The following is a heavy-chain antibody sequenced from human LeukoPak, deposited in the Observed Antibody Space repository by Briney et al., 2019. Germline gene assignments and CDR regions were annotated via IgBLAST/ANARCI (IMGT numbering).Heavy chain of an antibody. CDR3: ARVLDSYGLRAADY. CDR2: IRSDGSNK. CDR1: GFTLGSCG. Sequence: SGGSLRLSCAASGFTLGSCGMHWVRQAPGKGLEWVAFIRSDGSNKNYADSVKGRFTISRDSSKNTLYLQMNSLRAEDTAVYHCARVLDSYGLRAADYWGQGTLVTVSS. D-gene: IGHD5-18*01. V-gene: IGHV3-30*02. J-gene: IGHJ4*02.